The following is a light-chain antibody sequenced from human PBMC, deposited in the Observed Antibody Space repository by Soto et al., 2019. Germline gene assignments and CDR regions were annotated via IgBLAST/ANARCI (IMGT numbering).Light chain of an antibody. Sequence: QSVLTQPPSASGTPGQRVTISCSGSSSNIGINTVNWYQQVPGTAPKLLIYTDNQRPSGVPDRFSGSKSGTSASLTISGLQSEDEADYYCAAWDDSLNGLYVFGTGTQLTVL. J-gene: IGLJ1*01. CDR3: AAWDDSLNGLYV. CDR2: TDN. V-gene: IGLV1-44*01. CDR1: SSNIGINT.